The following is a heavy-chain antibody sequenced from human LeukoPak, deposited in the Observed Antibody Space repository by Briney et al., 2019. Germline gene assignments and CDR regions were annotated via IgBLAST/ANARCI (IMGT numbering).Heavy chain of an antibody. CDR3: AHYGDYRFMYYFDY. Sequence: SGPTLVNPTQTLTLTCTFSGFSLSTSGVGVGRIRQPPGKALEWLALIYWNDDNRYSPSLRSRLTITKDTSKNQVVLTMTNMDPVDTATYYCAHYGDYRFMYYFDYWGQGTLVTVSS. D-gene: IGHD4-17*01. CDR1: GFSLSTSGVG. V-gene: IGHV2-5*01. CDR2: IYWNDDN. J-gene: IGHJ4*02.